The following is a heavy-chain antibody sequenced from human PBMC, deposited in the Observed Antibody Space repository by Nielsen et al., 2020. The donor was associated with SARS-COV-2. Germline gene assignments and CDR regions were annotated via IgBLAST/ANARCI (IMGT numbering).Heavy chain of an antibody. Sequence: SETLSLTCAVYGGSFSGYYWSWIRQPPGKGLEWIGEINHSGSTNYNPSLKSRITISVDTSKNQFSLKLSSVTAADTAVYYCARSRIVYAIDAFDIWGQGTMVTVSS. CDR1: GGSFSGYY. V-gene: IGHV4-34*01. J-gene: IGHJ3*02. CDR2: INHSGST. CDR3: ARSRIVYAIDAFDI. D-gene: IGHD2-8*01.